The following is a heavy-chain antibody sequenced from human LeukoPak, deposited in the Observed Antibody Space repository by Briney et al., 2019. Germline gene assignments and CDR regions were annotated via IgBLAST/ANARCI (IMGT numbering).Heavy chain of an antibody. CDR2: IIPIFGTA. J-gene: IGHJ1*01. Sequence: GASVKVSCKASGGTFSSYAISWVRQAPGQGLEWMGGIIPIFGTANYAQKFQGRVTITADKSTSTVYMELSSLRSEDTAVYYCARSHYYDSSAPNPPPYFQHWGQGTLVTVSS. CDR3: ARSHYYDSSAPNPPPYFQH. V-gene: IGHV1-69*06. D-gene: IGHD3-22*01. CDR1: GGTFSSYA.